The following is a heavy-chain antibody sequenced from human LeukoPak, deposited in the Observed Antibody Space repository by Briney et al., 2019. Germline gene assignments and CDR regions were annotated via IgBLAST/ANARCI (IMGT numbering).Heavy chain of an antibody. CDR3: ARVYDILTGYSHFDY. CDR1: GGSISSSSYY. CDR2: IYYSGST. Sequence: PSETLSLTCTVSGGSISSSSYYWGWIRQPPGKGLEWIGSIYYSGSTYYNPSLKSRVTISVDTSKNQFSLKLSSVTAADTAVYYCARVYDILTGYSHFDYWGQGTLVTVSS. D-gene: IGHD3-9*01. J-gene: IGHJ4*02. V-gene: IGHV4-39*07.